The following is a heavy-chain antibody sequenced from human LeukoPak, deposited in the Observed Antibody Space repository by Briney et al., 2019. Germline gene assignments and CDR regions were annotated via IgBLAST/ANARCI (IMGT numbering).Heavy chain of an antibody. V-gene: IGHV4-59*01. CDR1: GGSISSYY. Sequence: SETLSLTCSVSGGSISSYYWSWIRQPPGKGLEWIGYIYYSGSTNYNPSLKSRVTISVDTSKNQFSLKLSSVTAADTAVYYCASSSEEIGAAAGTGAFDIWGQGTMVTVSS. CDR2: IYYSGST. J-gene: IGHJ3*02. CDR3: ASSSEEIGAAAGTGAFDI. D-gene: IGHD6-13*01.